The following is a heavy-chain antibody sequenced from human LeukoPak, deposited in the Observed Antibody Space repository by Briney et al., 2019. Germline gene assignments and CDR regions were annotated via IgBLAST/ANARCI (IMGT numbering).Heavy chain of an antibody. V-gene: IGHV3-7*01. CDR1: GFTFSNYW. CDR3: ARDADSSGYLYYYYYMDV. CDR2: IKQDGREK. J-gene: IGHJ6*03. Sequence: GGCLRLSCAASGFTFSNYWMSGVGQAPGKGVEGVANIKQDGREKYYVDSVKGRFTISRDNAKNSLYLQMNSLRAEDTAVYSCARDADSSGYLYYYYYMDVWGKGTTVTISS. D-gene: IGHD3-22*01.